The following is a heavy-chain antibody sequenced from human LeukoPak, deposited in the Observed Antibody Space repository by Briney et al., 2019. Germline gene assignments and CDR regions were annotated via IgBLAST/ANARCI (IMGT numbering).Heavy chain of an antibody. CDR3: AKHHISGCLDY. CDR2: ISNSGDGT. Sequence: GGSLRLSCATSGITFSTYAMSWVRQAPGEGLEWVSTISNSGDGTSYADSVKGRFTIARDNSKNTLYLQFNSLRAEDTAVYYCAKHHISGCLDYWGQGTRVTVSS. D-gene: IGHD6-19*01. V-gene: IGHV3-23*01. CDR1: GITFSTYA. J-gene: IGHJ4*02.